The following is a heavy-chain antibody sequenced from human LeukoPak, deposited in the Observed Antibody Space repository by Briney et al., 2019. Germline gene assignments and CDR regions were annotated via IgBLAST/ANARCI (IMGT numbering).Heavy chain of an antibody. CDR1: GGTFSSYA. V-gene: IGHV1-69*06. CDR2: IIPIFGTA. D-gene: IGHD3-22*01. Sequence: ASVKVSCKASGGTFSSYAISWVRQAPGQGLEWMGGIIPIFGTANYAQKFQGRVTITADKSTSTAYMELSSLRSEDTAVYYCASADSSGYYFAGYWGQGTLVTVSS. CDR3: ASADSSGYYFAGY. J-gene: IGHJ4*02.